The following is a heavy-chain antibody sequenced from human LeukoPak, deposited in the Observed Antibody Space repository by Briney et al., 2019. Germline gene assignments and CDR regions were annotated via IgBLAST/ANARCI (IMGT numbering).Heavy chain of an antibody. CDR1: GFTVSNNY. Sequence: GGSLRLSCAASGFTVSNNYMNWVRQAPGKGLEWVSVIYSGGNTYYADSVKGRFTISRDNSKNTLHLQMNSLRVEDTAVYYCARDRDYGGKLGYWGQGTLVSVSS. J-gene: IGHJ4*02. D-gene: IGHD4-23*01. V-gene: IGHV3-66*02. CDR3: ARDRDYGGKLGY. CDR2: IYSGGNT.